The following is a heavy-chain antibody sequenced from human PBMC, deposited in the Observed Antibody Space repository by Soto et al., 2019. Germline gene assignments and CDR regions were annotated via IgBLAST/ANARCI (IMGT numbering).Heavy chain of an antibody. CDR1: GFTFSDYY. D-gene: IGHD2-15*01. CDR3: ASGVAASHFYYYYMDV. J-gene: IGHJ6*03. CDR2: ISGSGSTI. V-gene: IGHV3-11*01. Sequence: QVQLVESGGGLAKPGGSLRLSCAASGFTFSDYYMSWIRQAPGKGLEWVSYISGSGSTIYYADSVKGRFTISRDNAKNSLHLQMNSLRAEDTAVYYCASGVAASHFYYYYMDVWGKGTTVTVSS.